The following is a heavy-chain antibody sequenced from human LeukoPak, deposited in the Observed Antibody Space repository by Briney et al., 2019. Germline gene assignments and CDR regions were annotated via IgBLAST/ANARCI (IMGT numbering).Heavy chain of an antibody. D-gene: IGHD3-22*01. CDR2: IGSSGSTI. J-gene: IGHJ5*02. CDR3: ARHFTYYYDSSGSTP. Sequence: GGSLRLSCAASGFTFSSYEMNWVRQAPGKGLEWVSYIGSSGSTIYYADSVKGRFTISRDNAKNSPYLQMNSLRAEDTAVYYCARHFTYYYDSSGSTPWGQGTLVTVSS. CDR1: GFTFSSYE. V-gene: IGHV3-48*03.